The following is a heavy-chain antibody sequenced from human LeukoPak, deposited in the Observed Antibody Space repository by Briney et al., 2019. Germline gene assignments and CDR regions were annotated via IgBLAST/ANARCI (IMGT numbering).Heavy chain of an antibody. V-gene: IGHV4-59*01. Sequence: SETLSLTCTVSGGSISSYYWSWIRQPPGKGLEWIGYIYYSGSTNYNPSLKSRVTISVDTSKNQFSQKLSSVTAADTAVYYCATRGISSGWYSFDYWGQGTLVTVSS. CDR2: IYYSGST. CDR1: GGSISSYY. CDR3: ATRGISSGWYSFDY. D-gene: IGHD6-19*01. J-gene: IGHJ4*02.